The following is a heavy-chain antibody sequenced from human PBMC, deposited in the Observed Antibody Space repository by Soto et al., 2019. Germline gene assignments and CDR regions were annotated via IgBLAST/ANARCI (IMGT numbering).Heavy chain of an antibody. J-gene: IGHJ2*01. V-gene: IGHV1-18*01. CDR1: GYTFTSYG. D-gene: IGHD6-19*01. CDR3: AGARSSSPADAGYSRGSSWYFDL. Sequence: ASVKVSCKASGYTFTSYGISCVRQAPGQGLEWMGWISADNGNTNYAQKPQGRVTMTTDTSTSTAYMELRSLRSDDTAVHYCAGARSSSPADAGYSRGSSWYFDLWGRGTLVTVSS. CDR2: ISADNGNT.